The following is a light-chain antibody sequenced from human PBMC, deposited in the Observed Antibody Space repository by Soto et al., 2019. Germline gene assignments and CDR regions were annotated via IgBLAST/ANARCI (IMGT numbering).Light chain of an antibody. J-gene: IGLJ2*01. CDR2: EGS. V-gene: IGLV2-23*01. CDR3: CSYAGSSTVV. CDR1: RSDVGAYNY. Sequence: QSALTQPASVSGSPGQSIAISCTGTRSDVGAYNYVSWYQQHPGKAPKLMIYEGSKRPSGVSNRFSGSKSGNTASLTISGLQAEDEADYYCCSYAGSSTVVFGGGTKLTVL.